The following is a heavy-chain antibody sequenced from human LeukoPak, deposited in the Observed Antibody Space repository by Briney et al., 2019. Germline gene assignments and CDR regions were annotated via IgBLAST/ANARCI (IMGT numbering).Heavy chain of an antibody. CDR1: GFSFSNYW. J-gene: IGHJ4*02. CDR2: MNSDGSAT. CDR3: AKGPNYFDS. Sequence: GGSLRLSCAASGFSFSNYWMHWVCQAPGKGLVWVTRMNSDGSATYYEDSVQGRFTISRDNAKNTLYLQMNSLRAEDTAMYFCAKGPNYFDSWGQGTLVTVSS. V-gene: IGHV3-74*01.